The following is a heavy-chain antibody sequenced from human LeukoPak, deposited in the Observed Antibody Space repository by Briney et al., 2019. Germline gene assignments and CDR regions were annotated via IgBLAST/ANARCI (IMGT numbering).Heavy chain of an antibody. D-gene: IGHD5-12*01. V-gene: IGHV3-7*01. CDR3: ARDARDDDYSLDYFDY. Sequence: GGSLRLSCAASGFSFSSFWMTWVRQAPGKGLEWVANIKNDGSEKHYVDSVEGRFTISRDNPKNSLYLQMNSLRGEDTAVYYCARDARDDDYSLDYFDYWGQGSLVTVS. CDR2: IKNDGSEK. J-gene: IGHJ4*02. CDR1: GFSFSSFW.